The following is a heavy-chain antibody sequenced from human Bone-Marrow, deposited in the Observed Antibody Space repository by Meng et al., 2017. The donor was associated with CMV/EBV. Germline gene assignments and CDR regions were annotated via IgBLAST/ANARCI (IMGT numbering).Heavy chain of an antibody. CDR2: INPSGGST. J-gene: IGHJ4*02. CDR1: GYTFTSYY. D-gene: IGHD3-10*01. CDR3: AREGSGKWPDY. Sequence: ASVKVSCKASGYTFTSYYIHWVRQAPGQGLEWMGIINPSGGSTSYAQKFQGRVTMTRDTSTSTVYMELSSLRSEDTAVYYCAREGSGKWPDYWGQGTLVPVSS. V-gene: IGHV1-46*01.